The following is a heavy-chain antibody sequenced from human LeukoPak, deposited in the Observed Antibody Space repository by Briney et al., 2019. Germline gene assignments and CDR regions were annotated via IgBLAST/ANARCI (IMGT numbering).Heavy chain of an antibody. Sequence: GGSLRLSCAASGFTFSSYWMSWVRQAPGKGLEWVANIKQDGSEKYYVDSVKGRFTISRDNAKNSLYLQMNSLKTEDTAVYYCTGNYYGSGSYADFDYWGQGTLVTVSS. CDR2: IKQDGSEK. V-gene: IGHV3-7*03. J-gene: IGHJ4*02. CDR1: GFTFSSYW. D-gene: IGHD3-10*01. CDR3: TGNYYGSGSYADFDY.